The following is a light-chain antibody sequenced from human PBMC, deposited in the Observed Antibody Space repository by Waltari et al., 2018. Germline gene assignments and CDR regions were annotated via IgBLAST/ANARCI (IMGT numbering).Light chain of an antibody. J-gene: IGLJ3*02. CDR2: DVT. V-gene: IGLV2-11*01. CDR1: TSDVGGYNY. Sequence: SALTQPRSVSGSPGKSVTIPCTGTTSDVGGYNYVYWYQHHPGKAPKLMIFDVTQRPSGVPDRFSGSKSANTASLTISGLQAEDEADYYCCSFAGTYTWVFGGGTKVTVL. CDR3: CSFAGTYTWV.